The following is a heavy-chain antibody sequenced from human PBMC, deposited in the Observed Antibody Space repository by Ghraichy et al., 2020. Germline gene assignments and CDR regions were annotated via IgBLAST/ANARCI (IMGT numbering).Heavy chain of an antibody. J-gene: IGHJ6*02. CDR2: ISYDGSNK. CDR1: GFTFRTYA. CDR3: AKDRGRYSGSYTLDV. D-gene: IGHD1-26*01. V-gene: IGHV3-30*18. Sequence: GESLNISCAASGFTFRTYAIHWVRQAPGKGLEWVGVISYDGSNKYYADSVKGRFTISRDNSKNTLFLQMNTLRPEDTAVYYCAKDRGRYSGSYTLDVWGQGTTVTVSS.